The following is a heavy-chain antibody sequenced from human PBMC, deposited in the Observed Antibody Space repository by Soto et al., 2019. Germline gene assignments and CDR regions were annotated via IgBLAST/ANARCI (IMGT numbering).Heavy chain of an antibody. D-gene: IGHD1-1*01. Sequence: QVQLVQSGAEVKKPGSSVMVSCKASGGTFSSYAISWVRQARGQGLEWMGGIIPIFGTANYAQKFQGRVTITADESTSTAYMELSSLRSEDTAVYYCARDKVVERVGEFDYWGQGTLVTVSS. CDR2: IIPIFGTA. CDR3: ARDKVVERVGEFDY. J-gene: IGHJ4*02. CDR1: GGTFSSYA. V-gene: IGHV1-69*12.